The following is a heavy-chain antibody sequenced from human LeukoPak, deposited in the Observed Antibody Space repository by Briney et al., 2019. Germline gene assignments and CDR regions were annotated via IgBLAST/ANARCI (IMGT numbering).Heavy chain of an antibody. D-gene: IGHD2-15*01. V-gene: IGHV3-48*01. CDR2: ISSSSSTI. CDR3: ATRYCSGGSCFSDY. CDR1: GFTFSTYS. Sequence: GGSLRLSCAASGFTFSTYSMNWVRQAPGKALEWVSYISSSSSTIYYADSVKGRFTISRDNAKNSLYLQMNSLRAEDTAVYYCATRYCSGGSCFSDYWGQGALVTVSS. J-gene: IGHJ4*02.